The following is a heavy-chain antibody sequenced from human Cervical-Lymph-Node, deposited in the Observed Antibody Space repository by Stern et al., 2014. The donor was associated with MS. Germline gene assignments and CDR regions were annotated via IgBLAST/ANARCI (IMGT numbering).Heavy chain of an antibody. CDR1: GFTFSSYA. V-gene: IGHV3-30-3*01. CDR3: ARDNGNSSGWSFYFQH. D-gene: IGHD6-19*01. Sequence: VQLVESGGGVVQPGRSLRLSCAASGFTFSSYAMHWVRQAPGKVLEWVAVISYDGSNKYYADSVKGRFTISRDNSKNTLYLQMNSLRAEDTAVYYCARDNGNSSGWSFYFQHWGQGTLVTVSS. CDR2: ISYDGSNK. J-gene: IGHJ1*01.